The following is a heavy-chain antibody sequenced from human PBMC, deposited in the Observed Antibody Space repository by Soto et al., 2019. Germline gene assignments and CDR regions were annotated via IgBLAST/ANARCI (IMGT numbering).Heavy chain of an antibody. D-gene: IGHD3-3*01. CDR2: MNPNSGNT. CDR3: ARGPVYYDFWSGYLTPKWFDP. J-gene: IGHJ5*02. CDR1: GYTFTSYD. V-gene: IGHV1-8*01. Sequence: ASVKVSCKASGYTFTSYDINWVRQATGQGLEWMGWMNPNSGNTGYAQKFQGRVTMTRNTSISTAYMELSSLRSEDTAVYYCARGPVYYDFWSGYLTPKWFDPWGQGTLVTSPQ.